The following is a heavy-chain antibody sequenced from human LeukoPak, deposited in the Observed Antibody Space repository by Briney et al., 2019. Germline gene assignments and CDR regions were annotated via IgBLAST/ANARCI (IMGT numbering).Heavy chain of an antibody. J-gene: IGHJ4*02. CDR3: AKDIVVVPAASDYFDY. V-gene: IGHV3-23*01. CDR2: ISGSGGST. CDR1: GFTFSTYA. D-gene: IGHD2-2*01. Sequence: HTGGSLRLSCAASGFTFSTYAMSWVRQAPGKGLEWVSAISGSGGSTFYADSVKGRFTISRDNSKNTLYLQMNSLRAEDTAVYYCAKDIVVVPAASDYFDYWGQGTLVTVSS.